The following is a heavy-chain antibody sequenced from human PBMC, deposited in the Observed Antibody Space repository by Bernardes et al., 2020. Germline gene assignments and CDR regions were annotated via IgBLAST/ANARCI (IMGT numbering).Heavy chain of an antibody. CDR2: INHSGST. J-gene: IGHJ4*02. CDR3: ARGAPRASGYCSSTSCYTIWKTFDY. Sequence: SESLSLTCTVSGGSISGSSYYWGCIRQTPGMGLEWIGEINHSGSTNYNPSLKSRVTITVDTSKNQFSLKLSPVTAADTAVYYCARGAPRASGYCSSTSCYTIWKTFDYWGQGTLVTVSS. V-gene: IGHV4-39*07. CDR1: GGSISGSSYY. D-gene: IGHD2-2*02.